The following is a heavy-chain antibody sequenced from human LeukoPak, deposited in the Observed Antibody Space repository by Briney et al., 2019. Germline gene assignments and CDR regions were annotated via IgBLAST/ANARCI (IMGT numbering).Heavy chain of an antibody. J-gene: IGHJ4*02. Sequence: GGSLRLSCAASGFTFSSYGMHWVRQAPGKGLEWVAFIRYDGSNKYYADSVKGRFTISRDNAKNSLYLQMNSLRAEDTAVYYCARSSYYGGNSELEVWGQGTLVTVSS. CDR2: IRYDGSNK. CDR1: GFTFSSYG. D-gene: IGHD4-23*01. CDR3: ARSSYYGGNSELEV. V-gene: IGHV3-30*02.